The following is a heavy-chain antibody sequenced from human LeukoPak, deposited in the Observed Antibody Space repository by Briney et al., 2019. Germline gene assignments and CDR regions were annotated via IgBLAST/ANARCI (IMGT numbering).Heavy chain of an antibody. CDR2: ISSSSSYI. CDR3: AREDMDRNWFDP. J-gene: IGHJ5*02. CDR1: GFTFSSYS. Sequence: GGSLRLSCAASGFTFSSYSMNWVRQAPGKGLEWVSSISSSSSYIYYADSVKGRFTISRDNAKNSLYLQMNSLRAGDTAVYYCAREDMDRNWFDPWGQGTLVTVSS. D-gene: IGHD3-10*01. V-gene: IGHV3-21*01.